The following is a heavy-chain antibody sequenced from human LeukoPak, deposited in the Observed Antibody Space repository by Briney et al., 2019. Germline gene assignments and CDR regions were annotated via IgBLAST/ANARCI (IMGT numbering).Heavy chain of an antibody. J-gene: IGHJ3*02. CDR3: AREGGKGWYVRSYTFDI. CDR1: GGSFNGYY. CDR2: INHSGST. D-gene: IGHD6-19*01. Sequence: SETLSLTCGVYGGSFNGYYWSWIRQPPGKGLEWIGEINHSGSTNYNPSLKSRVTISVDTSKNQCSLKLSSVTAADTAVYYCAREGGKGWYVRSYTFDIWGRGTLVAVSS. V-gene: IGHV4-34*01.